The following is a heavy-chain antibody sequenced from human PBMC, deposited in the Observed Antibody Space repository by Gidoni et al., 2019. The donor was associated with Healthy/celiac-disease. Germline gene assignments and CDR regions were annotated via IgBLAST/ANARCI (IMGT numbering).Heavy chain of an antibody. CDR3: ARVLRGYSYGLDYYYYMDV. V-gene: IGHV4-59*01. D-gene: IGHD5-18*01. CDR2: IYYSGST. CDR1: GGSISSYY. J-gene: IGHJ6*03. Sequence: QVQLQESGPGLVKPSETLSLTCTVSGGSISSYYWSWIRQPPGKGLEWIGYIYYSGSTNYNPSLKSRVTISVDTSKNQFSLKLSSVTAADTAVYYCARVLRGYSYGLDYYYYMDVWGKGTTVTVSS.